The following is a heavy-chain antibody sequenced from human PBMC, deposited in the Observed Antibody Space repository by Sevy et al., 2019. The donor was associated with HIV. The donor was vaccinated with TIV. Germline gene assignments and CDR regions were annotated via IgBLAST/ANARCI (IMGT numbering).Heavy chain of an antibody. J-gene: IGHJ4*02. D-gene: IGHD3-22*01. CDR1: GFTFSDYY. Sequence: GGSLRLSCAASGFTFSDYYMSWIRQAPGKGLEWVSYISSSSSYTNYADSVKGRFTISRDNAKNSLYLQMNSLRAEDTAVYYCARDPGPDYYDSSGYSGYWGQGTLVTVSS. CDR2: ISSSSSYT. V-gene: IGHV3-11*06. CDR3: ARDPGPDYYDSSGYSGY.